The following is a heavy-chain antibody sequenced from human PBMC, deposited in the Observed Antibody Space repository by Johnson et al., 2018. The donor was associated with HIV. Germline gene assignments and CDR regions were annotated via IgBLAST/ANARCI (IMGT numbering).Heavy chain of an antibody. CDR1: GFTFRSYG. Sequence: VQLVESGGGVVQPGRSLRLSCVASGFTFRSYGMHWVRQAPGKGLEWVAFVSYDGTNEFYADSVKGRFTVSRDSSKNTLFLQMNSLRAEDTAVYYCAKWSIVGATFSDAFDIWGQGTMVTVSS. D-gene: IGHD1-26*01. V-gene: IGHV3-30*18. J-gene: IGHJ3*02. CDR3: AKWSIVGATFSDAFDI. CDR2: VSYDGTNE.